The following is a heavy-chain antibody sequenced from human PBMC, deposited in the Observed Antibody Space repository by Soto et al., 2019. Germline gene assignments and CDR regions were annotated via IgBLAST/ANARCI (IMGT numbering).Heavy chain of an antibody. CDR2: ISSRSSYI. D-gene: IGHD1-20*01. CDR3: ARILIIVTTRGTYFEY. J-gene: IGHJ4*02. Sequence: AQRKGLEWVSSISSRSSYIYYADSAKGRCTISRENAKNSLYLQMNGLRAEDTAVYYCARILIIVTTRGTYFEYWGQGPQVPVSS. V-gene: IGHV3-21*01.